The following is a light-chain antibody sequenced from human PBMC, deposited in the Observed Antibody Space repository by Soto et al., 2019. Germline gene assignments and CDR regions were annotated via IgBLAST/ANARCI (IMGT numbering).Light chain of an antibody. J-gene: IGLJ1*01. V-gene: IGLV3-12*02. Sequence: SYELTQPHSVSVATAQMARITCGGSNIGSKAVQWYQQKPGQDPVLVIYSDSNRPSGIPERFSGADPSNTATLTVSGIGAGEVADSCCQVCDSARDTYVFGTGAKVTVL. CDR3: QVCDSARDTYV. CDR1: NIGSKA. CDR2: SDS.